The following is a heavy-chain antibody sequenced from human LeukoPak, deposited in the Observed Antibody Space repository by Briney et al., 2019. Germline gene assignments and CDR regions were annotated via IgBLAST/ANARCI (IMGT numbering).Heavy chain of an antibody. CDR3: ANAYSPDY. D-gene: IGHD6-13*01. V-gene: IGHV3-7*01. CDR1: GFIFSNYW. J-gene: IGHJ4*02. Sequence: GGSLRLSCAASGFIFSNYWMSWVRQAPGKGLEWVANIKHDGSKKYYVDSVKGRFPISRDNAKNSLYLQMNSLRAEDTAVYYCANAYSPDYWGQGTLVTISS. CDR2: IKHDGSKK.